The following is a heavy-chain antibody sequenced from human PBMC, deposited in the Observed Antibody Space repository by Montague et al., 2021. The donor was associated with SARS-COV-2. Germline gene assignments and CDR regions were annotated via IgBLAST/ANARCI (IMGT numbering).Heavy chain of an antibody. CDR1: GGSFSGYY. CDR3: TGEGYQVLWSDYYYYGMDV. D-gene: IGHD2-2*01. J-gene: IGHJ6*02. V-gene: IGHV4-34*01. Sequence: SETLSLTCAVYGGSFSGYYCSWIRQPPGKGLEWIGEINHSGSTNYNPSLKSRVTISVDTSKNQFSLKLSSVTAADTAVYYFTGEGYQVLWSDYYYYGMDVWGQGTTVTVSS. CDR2: INHSGST.